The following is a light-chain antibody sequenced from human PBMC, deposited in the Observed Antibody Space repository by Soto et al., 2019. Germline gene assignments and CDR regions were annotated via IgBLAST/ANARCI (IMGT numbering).Light chain of an antibody. CDR3: SSYTSSSIVYV. Sequence: QSALTQPASASGSPGQSITISCTGTGTDVGAYDYVSWYQQHPGKAPKLVIYDVNNRPSGVSSRFSGSKSGNTASLTISGLQADDEADYYCSSYTSSSIVYVFGTGTKVTVL. CDR1: GTDVGAYDY. J-gene: IGLJ1*01. CDR2: DVN. V-gene: IGLV2-14*03.